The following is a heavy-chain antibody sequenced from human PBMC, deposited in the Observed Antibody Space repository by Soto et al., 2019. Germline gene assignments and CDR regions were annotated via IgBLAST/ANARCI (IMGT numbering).Heavy chain of an antibody. V-gene: IGHV4-39*02. CDR2: MYNIGTS. CDR3: AAHLDDYGVNSFL. D-gene: IGHD4-17*01. Sequence: SETLSLTCTVSGVSMSTTIYYWTWVRQPPGGGLEWIGSMYNIGTSYSNPSLKRRLTISVDAPKSHFSLKLKSVTAADTAVYYCAAHLDDYGVNSFLWGRGILVTVSS. J-gene: IGHJ4*02. CDR1: GVSMSTTIYY.